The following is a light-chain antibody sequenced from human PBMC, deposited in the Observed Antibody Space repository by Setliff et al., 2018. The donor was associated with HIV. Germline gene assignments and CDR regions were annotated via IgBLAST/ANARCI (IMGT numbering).Light chain of an antibody. CDR1: NVGTKS. V-gene: IGLV3-21*03. Sequence: ELTQPPSVSVAPGKTARITCGGNNVGTKSVHWYQQKPGQAPVLVVYDDSDRPSGIPERFSGSNSGNTATLTISRVEAGDDADYYCQVWDTGSDHYVFGTGTKVTVL. J-gene: IGLJ1*01. CDR2: DDS. CDR3: QVWDTGSDHYV.